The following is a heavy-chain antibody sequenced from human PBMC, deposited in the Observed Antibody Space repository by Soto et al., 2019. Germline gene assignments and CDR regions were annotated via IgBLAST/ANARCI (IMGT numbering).Heavy chain of an antibody. CDR3: AREHPHLGYSSSWHRLYYFDY. Sequence: GGSLRLSCAASGFTFSSYWMSWVRQAPGKGLKWVANIKQDGSEKYYVDSVKGRFTISRDNAKNSLYLQMNSLRAEDTAVYYCAREHPHLGYSSSWHRLYYFDYWGQGTLVTVSS. J-gene: IGHJ4*02. CDR1: GFTFSSYW. CDR2: IKQDGSEK. D-gene: IGHD6-13*01. V-gene: IGHV3-7*05.